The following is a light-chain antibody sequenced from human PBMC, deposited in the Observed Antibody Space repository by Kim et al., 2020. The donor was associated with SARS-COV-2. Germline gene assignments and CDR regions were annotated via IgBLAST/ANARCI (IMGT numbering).Light chain of an antibody. CDR3: QQFNAFPIT. J-gene: IGKJ5*01. V-gene: IGKV1-16*02. Sequence: ASIGDTVTLTCRASESIAKSIACVQQKPGTAPKCLIYGASTLETRGPQKFSGRRSGTEFTLTINSLQPEDIATYYCQQFNAFPITFGQGTRLEIK. CDR2: GAS. CDR1: ESIAKS.